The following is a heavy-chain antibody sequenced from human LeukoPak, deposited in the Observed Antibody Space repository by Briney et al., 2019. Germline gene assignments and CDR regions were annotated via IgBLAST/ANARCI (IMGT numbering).Heavy chain of an antibody. J-gene: IGHJ4*02. CDR2: ISGSGAST. V-gene: IGHV3-23*01. D-gene: IGHD1-26*01. CDR1: GFTLSTNA. CDR3: AKDVGKWESLHFFDY. Sequence: GGSLRLSCLTSGFTLSTNAMSWVRQAPGKGLEWISGISGSGASTYYADSVKGRFTISRDDSRNTLYLQMNSLRGDDTAVYYCAKDVGKWESLHFFDYWGRGTLVTVSS.